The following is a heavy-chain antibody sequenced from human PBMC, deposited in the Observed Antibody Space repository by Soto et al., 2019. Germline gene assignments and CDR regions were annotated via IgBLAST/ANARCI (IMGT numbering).Heavy chain of an antibody. Sequence: GGSLRLSCAASGFTFSSYAMSWVRQAPGKGLEWVSAISGSGGSTYYADSVKGRFTISRDNSKNTLYLQMNSLRAEDTAVYYCANGGYGDRYWYFDLWGRGTLVTVSS. CDR2: ISGSGGST. D-gene: IGHD4-17*01. CDR3: ANGGYGDRYWYFDL. CDR1: GFTFSSYA. V-gene: IGHV3-23*01. J-gene: IGHJ2*01.